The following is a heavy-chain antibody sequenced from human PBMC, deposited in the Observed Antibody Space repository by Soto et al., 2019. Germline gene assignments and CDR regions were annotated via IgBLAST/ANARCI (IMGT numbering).Heavy chain of an antibody. Sequence: PSETLSLTCAVYGGSFSGYYWSWIRQPPGKGLEWIGEINHSGSTNYNPSLKSRVTISVDTSKNQFSLKLSSVTAADTAVYYCARARLGYYYYYGMDVWGQGTTVTVSS. CDR3: ARARLGYYYYYGMDV. J-gene: IGHJ6*02. CDR2: INHSGST. V-gene: IGHV4-34*01. CDR1: GGSFSGYY. D-gene: IGHD3-10*01.